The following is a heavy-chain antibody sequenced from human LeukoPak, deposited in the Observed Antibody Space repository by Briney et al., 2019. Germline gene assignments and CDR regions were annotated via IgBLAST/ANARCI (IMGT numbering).Heavy chain of an antibody. CDR2: IYYSGST. Sequence: SETLSLTCTVSGGSISSYYWSWIRQPPGKGLEWIGYIYYSGSTNYNPSLKSRVTISVDTSKNQFSLKLSSVTAADTAVYYCAGRGLALGWSDPWGQGTLVTVSS. D-gene: IGHD3-3*02. J-gene: IGHJ5*02. CDR3: AGRGLALGWSDP. V-gene: IGHV4-59*01. CDR1: GGSISSYY.